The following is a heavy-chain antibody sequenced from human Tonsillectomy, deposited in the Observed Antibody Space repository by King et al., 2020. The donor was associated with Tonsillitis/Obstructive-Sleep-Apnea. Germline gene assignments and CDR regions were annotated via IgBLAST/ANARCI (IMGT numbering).Heavy chain of an antibody. D-gene: IGHD5-12*01. CDR1: GYSFTSYW. CDR2: IYPGDSDT. CDR3: ARLGQYSGYDRLPDY. V-gene: IGHV5-51*01. J-gene: IGHJ4*02. Sequence: QLVQSGAEVKKPGESLKISCKGSGYSFTSYWIGWVRQMPGKGLEWMGSIYPGDSDTSYSPSFQGQVTISADKSISTAYLQWSSLKASDTAMYYCARLGQYSGYDRLPDYWGQGTLVTVSS.